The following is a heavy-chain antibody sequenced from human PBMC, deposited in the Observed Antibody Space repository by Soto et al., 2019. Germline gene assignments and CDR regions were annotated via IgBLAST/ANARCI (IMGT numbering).Heavy chain of an antibody. CDR3: ARHFNYYDSSGYLNWFDP. CDR2: IDPSDSYT. Sequence: GESLKISCKGSGYSFTSYWISWVRQMPGKGLEWMGRIDPSDSYTNYSPSFQGHVTISADKSISTAYLQWSSLKASDTAMYYCARHFNYYDSSGYLNWFDPWGQGTLVTVS. CDR1: GYSFTSYW. J-gene: IGHJ5*02. D-gene: IGHD3-22*01. V-gene: IGHV5-10-1*01.